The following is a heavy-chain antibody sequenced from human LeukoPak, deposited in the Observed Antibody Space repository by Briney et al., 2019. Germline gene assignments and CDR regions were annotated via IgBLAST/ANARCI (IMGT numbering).Heavy chain of an antibody. J-gene: IGHJ4*02. CDR1: GYTFTSYY. D-gene: IGHD3-10*01. V-gene: IGHV1-2*02. Sequence: ASVKVSCKASGYTFTSYYMHWVRQAPGQGLEWMGWINPNSGGTNFAQKFQGRVTMTRDTSISTAYMELSRLRSDDTAVYYCARGRGDRYYFDYWGQGTLVTVSS. CDR2: INPNSGGT. CDR3: ARGRGDRYYFDY.